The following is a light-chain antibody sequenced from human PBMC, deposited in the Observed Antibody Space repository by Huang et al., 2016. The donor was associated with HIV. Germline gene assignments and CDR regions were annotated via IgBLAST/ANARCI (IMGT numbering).Light chain of an antibody. CDR2: GAS. V-gene: IGKV3-15*01. CDR1: QSVGGK. J-gene: IGKJ4*01. CDR3: QQYDTWPPLT. Sequence: ILLTQFPATLSVSPGQRVTLSCGASQSVGGKLAWYQQRPGQAPRLLIYGASTRVPTIPDRFSGSGSGTEFTLTISSLQSEDFAVYYCQQYDTWPPLTFGGGTKV.